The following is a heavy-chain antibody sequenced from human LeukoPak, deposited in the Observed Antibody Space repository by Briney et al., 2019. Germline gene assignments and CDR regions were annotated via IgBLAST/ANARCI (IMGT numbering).Heavy chain of an antibody. D-gene: IGHD5-24*01. V-gene: IGHV1-8*01. CDR3: ARDGYNSRAFDI. CDR2: MNPNGGNP. J-gene: IGHJ3*02. CDR1: GYTFTSYD. Sequence: EASVKVSCTASGYTFTSYDINWVRQATGQGLEWMGWMNPNGGNPGYAHKLRGRVTMTRNSSISTASMDRRSLTSEDTGVYYGARDGYNSRAFDIWGQGTMVTVSS.